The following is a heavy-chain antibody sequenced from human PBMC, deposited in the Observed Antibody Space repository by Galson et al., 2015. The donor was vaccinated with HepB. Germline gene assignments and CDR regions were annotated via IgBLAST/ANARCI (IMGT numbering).Heavy chain of an antibody. CDR2: IWYDGSNK. D-gene: IGHD2-2*01. J-gene: IGHJ4*02. Sequence: SLRLSCAASGFTFSSYGMHWVRQAPGKGLEWVAVIWYDGSNKYYADSVKGRFTISRDNSKNTLYLQMNSLRAEDTAVYYCARDHCSSTSCYSFDYWGQGTLVTVSS. CDR3: ARDHCSSTSCYSFDY. CDR1: GFTFSSYG. V-gene: IGHV3-33*01.